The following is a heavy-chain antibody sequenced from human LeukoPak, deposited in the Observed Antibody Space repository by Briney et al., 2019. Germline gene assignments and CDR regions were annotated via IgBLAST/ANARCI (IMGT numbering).Heavy chain of an antibody. CDR1: GGTFSSYA. CDR2: IIPIFGTA. D-gene: IGHD5-18*01. CDR3: ARDRVGYSYGATFEY. J-gene: IGHJ4*02. Sequence: ASVKVSCKASGGTFSSYAISWVRQAPGQGLEWMGGIIPIFGTANYAQKFQGRVTITADESTSTAYMELSSLRSEDTAVYYCARDRVGYSYGATFEYWGQGTLVTVSS. V-gene: IGHV1-69*13.